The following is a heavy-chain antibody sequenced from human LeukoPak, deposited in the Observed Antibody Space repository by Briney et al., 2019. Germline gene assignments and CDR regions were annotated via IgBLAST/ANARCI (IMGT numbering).Heavy chain of an antibody. Sequence: ASVKVSCKASGGTFSSYAISWVRQAPGQGLEWMGWINPNSGGTNYAQKFQGWVTMTRDTSISTAYMELSRLRSDDTAVYYCARGTGYSSSWSTYYYGMDVWGQGTTVTVSS. J-gene: IGHJ6*02. CDR1: GGTFSSYA. CDR2: INPNSGGT. D-gene: IGHD6-13*01. CDR3: ARGTGYSSSWSTYYYGMDV. V-gene: IGHV1-2*04.